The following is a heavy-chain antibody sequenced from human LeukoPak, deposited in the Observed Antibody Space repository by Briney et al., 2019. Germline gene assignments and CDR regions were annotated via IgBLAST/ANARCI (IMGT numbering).Heavy chain of an antibody. J-gene: IGHJ4*02. D-gene: IGHD5/OR15-5a*01. V-gene: IGHV4-34*01. CDR1: GGSFSGYY. CDR3: ARHVYGVNDS. Sequence: PSETLSLTCAVYGGSFSGYYWSWIRQPPGKGLEWIGEINHSGSTNYNPSLKSRVTISVDTSKNQFSLKLSSVTAADTAVYYCARHVYGVNDSWGQGTLVTVSS. CDR2: INHSGST.